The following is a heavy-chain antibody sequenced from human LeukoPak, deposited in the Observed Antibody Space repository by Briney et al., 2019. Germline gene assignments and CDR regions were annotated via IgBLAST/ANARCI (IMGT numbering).Heavy chain of an antibody. D-gene: IGHD3-22*01. CDR3: ARVGGITMIVVLITDAFGI. CDR2: IYYSGST. CDR1: GGSISSSSYY. J-gene: IGHJ3*02. V-gene: IGHV4-39*07. Sequence: SETLSLTCTVSGGSISSSSYYWGWIRQPPGKGLEWIGSIYYSGSTYYNPSLKSRVTISVDTSKNQFSLKLSSVTAADTAVYYCARVGGITMIVVLITDAFGIWGQGTMVTVSS.